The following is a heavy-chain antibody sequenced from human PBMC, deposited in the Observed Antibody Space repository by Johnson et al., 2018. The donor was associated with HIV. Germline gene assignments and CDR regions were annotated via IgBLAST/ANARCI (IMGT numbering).Heavy chain of an antibody. CDR3: ARSPRAAEGAFDI. V-gene: IGHV3-30*04. CDR1: GFTFSSYA. D-gene: IGHD6-13*01. CDR2: ISYDGSNK. Sequence: QMQLVESGGGVVQPRRSLRLSCAASGFTFSSYAMHWVRQAPGKGLEWVAVISYDGSNKYYADSVKGRFTISRDNSKNTLYLQMNSLRAEDTAVYYCARSPRAAEGAFDIWGQGTMVTVSS. J-gene: IGHJ3*02.